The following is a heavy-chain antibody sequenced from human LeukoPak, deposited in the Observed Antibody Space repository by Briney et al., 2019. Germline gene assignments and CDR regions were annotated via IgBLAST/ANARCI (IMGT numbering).Heavy chain of an antibody. D-gene: IGHD5-18*01. V-gene: IGHV3-74*01. Sequence: GGSLRLSCAASGFTFSNYWMHWVRQAPGKGLVWVSRIHSDGSSTSYADSVKGRFTISRDNAKNTLYLQTNSLRAEDTAVYYCARGYSYGNFDYWGQGTLVTVSS. CDR1: GFTFSNYW. CDR3: ARGYSYGNFDY. CDR2: IHSDGSST. J-gene: IGHJ4*02.